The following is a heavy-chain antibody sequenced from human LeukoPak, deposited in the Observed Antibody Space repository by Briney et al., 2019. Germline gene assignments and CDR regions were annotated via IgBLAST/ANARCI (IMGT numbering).Heavy chain of an antibody. D-gene: IGHD3-22*01. CDR1: GFTFSSYS. CDR2: ISSSSSYI. J-gene: IGHJ4*02. V-gene: IGHV3-21*01. CDR3: ARDRECYYDSSGYRCEPFDY. Sequence: NAGGSLRLSCAASGFTFSSYSMNWVRQAPGKGLEWVSSISSSSSYIYYADSVKGRFTISRDNAKNSLYLQMNSLRAEDTAVYYCARDRECYYDSSGYRCEPFDYWGQGTLVTVSS.